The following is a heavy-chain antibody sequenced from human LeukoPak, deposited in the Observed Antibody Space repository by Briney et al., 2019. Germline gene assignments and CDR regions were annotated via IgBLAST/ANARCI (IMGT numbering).Heavy chain of an antibody. CDR1: GFTVSSNY. CDR3: ARVPPNGAHFDY. V-gene: IGHV3-66*02. D-gene: IGHD4-17*01. J-gene: IGHJ4*02. CDR2: IYSGGST. Sequence: PGGSLRLSCAASGFTVSSNYMIWVRQAPGKGLEGVSVIYSGGSTYYAAYVKGRFTISRDKSKNTLYLQMNSLRAEDTAVYYCARVPPNGAHFDYWGQGTLVTVSS.